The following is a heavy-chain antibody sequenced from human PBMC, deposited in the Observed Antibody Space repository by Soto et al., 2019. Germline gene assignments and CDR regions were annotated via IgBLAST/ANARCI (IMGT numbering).Heavy chain of an antibody. CDR3: ASKFGELLADAFDI. D-gene: IGHD3-10*01. CDR1: NASISSRKW. V-gene: IGHV4-4*02. Sequence: SETLSLTCTVSNASISSRKWWTWVRQTPGKGLEWIGEIYHNGSINHNPSLKSRVTMSVDKSNNQFSLKMTSVTAADTAVYYCASKFGELLADAFDIWGQGTVVT. CDR2: IYHNGSI. J-gene: IGHJ3*02.